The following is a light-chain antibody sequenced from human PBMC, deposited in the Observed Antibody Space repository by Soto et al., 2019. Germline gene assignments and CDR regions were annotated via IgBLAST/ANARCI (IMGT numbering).Light chain of an antibody. CDR1: QSVGSF. V-gene: IGKV3-11*01. CDR3: QHRNNWLGT. J-gene: IGKJ3*01. Sequence: EIQLTQSPATLSLSPGERATLSCRASQSVGSFLAWYQQKSGQAPRLLIYAASNRAPGIPARFSGSGSGTDFTLTISSLEPEDFAVYYCQHRNNWLGTFGHGTKVDIK. CDR2: AAS.